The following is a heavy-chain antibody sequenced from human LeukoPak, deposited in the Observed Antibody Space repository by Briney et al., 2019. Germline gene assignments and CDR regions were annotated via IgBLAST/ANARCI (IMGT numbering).Heavy chain of an antibody. CDR1: GVSFSGYY. V-gene: IGHV4-34*01. CDR2: INHSGRT. Sequence: KSSETLSLTCAVYGVSFSGYYWSWIRQPPGKGLEWIGEINHSGRTNYNPSLTSRVTISVDTSNNHFSLKLSSVTAADTAVYDCARILLWFGELTHFDSWGQGTLVTVSS. D-gene: IGHD3-10*01. J-gene: IGHJ4*02. CDR3: ARILLWFGELTHFDS.